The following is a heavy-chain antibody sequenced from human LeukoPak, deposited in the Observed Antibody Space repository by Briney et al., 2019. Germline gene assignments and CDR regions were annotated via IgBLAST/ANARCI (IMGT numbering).Heavy chain of an antibody. V-gene: IGHV5-51*01. CDR2: IYAGDSDS. CDR1: GYTFTDNW. J-gene: IGHJ4*02. CDR3: ARVDGHFDH. Sequence: GESLKISRQTSGYTFTDNWIAWVRQIPGKGLKFMGIIYAGDSDSKYSPAFQGQVTFSVDKSINTAYLHWRSLKASDTAIYYCARVDGHFDHWGQGTLVTVSS. D-gene: IGHD3-9*01.